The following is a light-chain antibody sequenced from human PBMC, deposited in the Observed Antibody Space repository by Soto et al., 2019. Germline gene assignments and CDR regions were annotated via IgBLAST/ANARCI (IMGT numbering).Light chain of an antibody. J-gene: IGKJ2*01. V-gene: IGKV3-11*01. CDR1: QSVSSY. CDR3: QQRSNWPPYT. Sequence: EILLTQSPTTLSLSPGERATLSCRASQSVSSYLAWYQQKPGQAPRLLIYDASNRATGIPARFSGSGSGTYFTLTISSLEPEDFAVYYCQQRSNWPPYTFGQGTKLEIK. CDR2: DAS.